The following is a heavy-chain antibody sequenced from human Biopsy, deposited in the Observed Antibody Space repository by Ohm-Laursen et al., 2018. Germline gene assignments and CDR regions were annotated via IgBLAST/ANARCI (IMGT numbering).Heavy chain of an antibody. D-gene: IGHD2-2*01. CDR2: AHHDGRA. J-gene: IGHJ5*02. Sequence: GTLSLTWTVYGGTYSGYYWSWIRQPPGKGLEWIGEAHHDGRANYNPSLKSRVTISGDMSKKQFSLKLSGVTAADTAVYYCARFIVPSLHCSNGVCPIRWFDPWGQGTLVTVFS. CDR1: GGTYSGYY. CDR3: ARFIVPSLHCSNGVCPIRWFDP. V-gene: IGHV4-34*01.